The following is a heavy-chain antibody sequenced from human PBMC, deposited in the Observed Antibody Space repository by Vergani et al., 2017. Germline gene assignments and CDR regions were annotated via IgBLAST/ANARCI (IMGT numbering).Heavy chain of an antibody. V-gene: IGHV4-61*02. CDR3: ARRSGGYYSGGKVHPLRTAFDV. D-gene: IGHD2-15*01. Sequence: QLQLQESGQRLVKPSETLSLTCSLSGMSISNNNYYWSWIRQPAGKGLEWLGHISASGNASHSPSLKTRVSMSVDTSKNQFSLTVTSVTAADTAIYFCARRSGGYYSGGKVHPLRTAFDVWGHGTVVTVSS. CDR2: ISASGNA. CDR1: GMSISNNNYY. J-gene: IGHJ3*01.